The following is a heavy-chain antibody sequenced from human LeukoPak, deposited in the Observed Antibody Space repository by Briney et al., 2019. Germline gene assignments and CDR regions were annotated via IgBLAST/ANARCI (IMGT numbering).Heavy chain of an antibody. J-gene: IGHJ4*02. V-gene: IGHV4-34*01. CDR3: AREGTRAFDY. Sequence: TSETLSLTCAVYGGSFSGYYWSWIRQPPGKGLEWIGSIDYSGNTYYNPSLKSRVTISVDTSKNQFSLKLSSVTAADTAVYYCAREGTRAFDYWGQGTLVTVSS. CDR2: IDYSGNT. CDR1: GGSFSGYY.